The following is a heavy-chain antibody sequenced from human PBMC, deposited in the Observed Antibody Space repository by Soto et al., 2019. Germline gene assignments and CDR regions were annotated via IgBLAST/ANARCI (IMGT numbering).Heavy chain of an antibody. CDR3: ARELHGGSYGMDV. J-gene: IGHJ6*02. D-gene: IGHD2-15*01. V-gene: IGHV3-13*01. CDR2: ITTAGDT. CDR1: GFTFTNYD. Sequence: EVQLVESGGGLVQPGGSLRLSCAASGFTFTNYDMHWVRQVTGKGLEWVSGITTAGDTYYPGSVKGRFTISREKAKNSLYLQRNGLSAGDTAVYYCARELHGGSYGMDVWGQGTTVPVSS.